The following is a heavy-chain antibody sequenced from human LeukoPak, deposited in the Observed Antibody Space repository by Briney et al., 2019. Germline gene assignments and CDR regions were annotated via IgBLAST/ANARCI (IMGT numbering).Heavy chain of an antibody. V-gene: IGHV3-7*01. J-gene: IGHJ4*02. CDR1: RLSISGQW. CDR2: IKYDGSEK. D-gene: IGHD4-11*01. CDR3: AYSNNFNY. Sequence: GGSLRLSCAASRLSISGQWMNWVRQAPGKGLEWVAHIKYDGSEKYYADSVKGRFTISREDAKNSLSLQMDNVRAEDTGVYYCAYSNNFNYWGQGTLVTVSS.